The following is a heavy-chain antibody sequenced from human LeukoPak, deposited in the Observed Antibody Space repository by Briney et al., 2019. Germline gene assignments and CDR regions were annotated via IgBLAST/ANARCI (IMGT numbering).Heavy chain of an antibody. V-gene: IGHV3-21*01. J-gene: IGHJ3*01. CDR3: ASESEGLDF. CDR2: ISSGSTYI. CDR1: GITFSRYT. Sequence: PGGSLRLSCAASGITFSRYTIDWVRQTPGKGLEWVSSISSGSTYIHYADSVKGRFTISRDNAKNSVYLQMNSLRAEGTAVYYCASESEGLDFWGQGTMVTVSS.